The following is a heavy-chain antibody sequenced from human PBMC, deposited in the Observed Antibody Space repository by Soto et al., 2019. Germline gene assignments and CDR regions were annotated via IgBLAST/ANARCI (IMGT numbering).Heavy chain of an antibody. CDR2: TYYRSKWYN. D-gene: IGHD6-6*01. CDR3: AREGDSSSSDWFDP. Sequence: SQTRSLTCAISGEGVSSNSAAWNWIRQSPSRGLEWLGRTYYRSKWYNDYAVSVKSRITINPDTSKNQFSLQLNSVTPENTAVYYCAREGDSSSSDWFDPWGQGTLVTVSS. J-gene: IGHJ5*02. V-gene: IGHV6-1*01. CDR1: GEGVSSNSAA.